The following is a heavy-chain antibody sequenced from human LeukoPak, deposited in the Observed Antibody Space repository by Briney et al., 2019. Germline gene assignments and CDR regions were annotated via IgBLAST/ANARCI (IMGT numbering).Heavy chain of an antibody. V-gene: IGHV3-23*01. CDR2: ISGSGGST. CDR1: GFTFSSYA. J-gene: IGHJ6*03. CDR3: ARDWGYYYDSSGYYYYYYYMDV. Sequence: GGSLRLSCAASGFTFSSYAMSWVRQAPGKGLEWVSAISGSGGSTYYADSVKGRFTISRDNSKNTLYLQMNSLRAEDTAVYYCARDWGYYYDSSGYYYYYYYMDVWGKGTTVTVSS. D-gene: IGHD3-22*01.